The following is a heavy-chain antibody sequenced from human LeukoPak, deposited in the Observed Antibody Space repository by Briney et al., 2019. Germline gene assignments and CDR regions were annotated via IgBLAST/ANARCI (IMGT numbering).Heavy chain of an antibody. D-gene: IGHD6-19*01. CDR3: ARDARLLLYSSGMRYNWFDP. Sequence: GGSLRLSCAACGFTFSSYSMNWVRQAPGKGLEWVSYISSSSSTIYYADSVKGRFTISRDNAKNSLYLQMNSLRAEDTAVYYCARDARLLLYSSGMRYNWFDPWGQGTLVTVSS. CDR1: GFTFSSYS. V-gene: IGHV3-48*01. J-gene: IGHJ5*02. CDR2: ISSSSSTI.